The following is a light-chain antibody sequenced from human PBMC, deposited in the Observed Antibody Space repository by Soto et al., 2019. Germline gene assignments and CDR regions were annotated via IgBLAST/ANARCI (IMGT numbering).Light chain of an antibody. CDR3: QQYDRSPFT. J-gene: IGKJ3*01. V-gene: IGKV3D-20*01. Sequence: EIVLTQSPATLSLSPGERATLSCGASQSVGRTNLAWYQQKPGLAPRLLIYDASTRATGIPDRFSGSGSGTAFTLTISSLEPEDFAVYHCQQYDRSPFTFGPGTKVDI. CDR2: DAS. CDR1: QSVGRTN.